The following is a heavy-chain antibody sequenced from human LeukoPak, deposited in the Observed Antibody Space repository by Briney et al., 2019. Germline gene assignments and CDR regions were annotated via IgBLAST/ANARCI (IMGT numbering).Heavy chain of an antibody. V-gene: IGHV4-34*01. J-gene: IGHJ6*03. Sequence: SETLSLTCAVYGGSFSGYYWSWIRQPPGKGLEWIGEINHSGSTNYNPSLKSRVTISVDTSKNQFSLKLSSVTAADTAVYYCARGPVVSATPQEGYYYDDRDGRGKGTTVTVSS. CDR3: ARGPVVSATPQEGYYYDDRDG. CDR1: GGSFSGYY. CDR2: INHSGST. D-gene: IGHD2-2*01.